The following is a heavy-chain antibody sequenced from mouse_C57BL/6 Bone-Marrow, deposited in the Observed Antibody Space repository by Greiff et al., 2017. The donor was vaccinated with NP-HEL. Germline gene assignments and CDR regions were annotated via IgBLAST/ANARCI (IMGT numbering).Heavy chain of an antibody. D-gene: IGHD2-2*01. Sequence: VQLQQSGAELMKPGASVKLSCKATGYTFTGYWIEWVKQRPGHGLEWIGEILPGSGSTNYNEKFKGKATFTADTSSNTAYMQLSSLTTEDSAIYYGASEGIWFMTAWFAYWGQGTLVTVSA. CDR2: ILPGSGST. CDR1: GYTFTGYW. V-gene: IGHV1-9*01. CDR3: ASEGIWFMTAWFAY. J-gene: IGHJ3*01.